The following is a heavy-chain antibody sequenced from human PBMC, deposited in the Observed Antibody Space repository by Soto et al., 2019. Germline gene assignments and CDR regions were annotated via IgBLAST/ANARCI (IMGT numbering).Heavy chain of an antibody. CDR3: AKLTTDQKSGSHQAYFDY. D-gene: IGHD1-26*01. J-gene: IGHJ4*02. CDR2: ISGSGGST. V-gene: IGHV3-23*01. Sequence: GGSLRLSCAASGFTFSSYAMSWVRQAPGKGLGWVSAISGSGGSTYYADSVKGRFTISRDNSKNTLYLQMNSLRAEDTAVYYCAKLTTDQKSGSHQAYFDYWGQGTLVTVSS. CDR1: GFTFSSYA.